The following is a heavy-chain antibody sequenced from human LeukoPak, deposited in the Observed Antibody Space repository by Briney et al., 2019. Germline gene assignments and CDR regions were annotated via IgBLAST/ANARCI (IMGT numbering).Heavy chain of an antibody. J-gene: IGHJ5*02. D-gene: IGHD3-22*01. CDR2: IIPIFGTA. V-gene: IGHV1-69*13. CDR1: GGTFSSYA. CDR3: ARDLYYYDSSGYYWSGRWFDP. Sequence: GASVKVSCKASGGTFSSYAISWVRQAPGQGLEWMGGIIPIFGTANYAQKFQGRVTITADESTSTAYMELSSLRSEDTAVYYCARDLYYYDSSGYYWSGRWFDPWGQGTLVTVSS.